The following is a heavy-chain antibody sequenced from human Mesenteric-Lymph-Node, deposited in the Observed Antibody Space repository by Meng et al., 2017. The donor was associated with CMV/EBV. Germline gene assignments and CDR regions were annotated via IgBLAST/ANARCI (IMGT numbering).Heavy chain of an antibody. CDR1: GYTFTGYY. V-gene: IGHV1-46*01. J-gene: IGHJ5*02. CDR2: INPSGGST. D-gene: IGHD3-3*01. CDR3: ARYGDFWSGYYFIDP. Sequence: ASVKVSCKASGYTFTGYYMHWVRQAPGQGLEWMGIINPSGGSTSYAQKFQGRVTMTRDTSTSTVYMELSSLRSEDTAVYYCARYGDFWSGYYFIDPWGQGTLVTVSS.